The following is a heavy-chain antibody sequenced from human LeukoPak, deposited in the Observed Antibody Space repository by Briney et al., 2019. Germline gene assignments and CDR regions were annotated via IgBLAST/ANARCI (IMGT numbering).Heavy chain of an antibody. CDR2: ISAYNGNT. CDR3: ARVVGYYYGSGSYGSDY. D-gene: IGHD3-10*01. Sequence: ASVKVSCKASGYTFTSYGISWVRQAPGQGLEWMGWISAYNGNTNYAQKPQGRVTMTTDTSTSTAYMELRSLRSDDTAVYYCARVVGYYYGSGSYGSDYWGQGTLVTVSS. CDR1: GYTFTSYG. V-gene: IGHV1-18*01. J-gene: IGHJ4*02.